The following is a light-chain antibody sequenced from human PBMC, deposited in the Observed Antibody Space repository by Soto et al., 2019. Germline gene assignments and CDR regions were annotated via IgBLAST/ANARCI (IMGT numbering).Light chain of an antibody. V-gene: IGKV1-39*01. CDR2: AAS. CDR1: HTISSN. CDR3: LQTYSVPWT. J-gene: IGKJ1*01. Sequence: DIQMTQSPSAMSAYIGDRVTITCRASHTISSNLTLYQHKPGKAPQLLIYAASSVPSGVPPRFSGRGSGTEFTINVSSLQSEDFATYYCLQTYSVPWTFGHGAQV.